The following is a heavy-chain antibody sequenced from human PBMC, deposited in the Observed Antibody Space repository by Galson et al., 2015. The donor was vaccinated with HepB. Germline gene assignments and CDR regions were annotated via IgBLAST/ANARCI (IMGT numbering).Heavy chain of an antibody. CDR1: GDSVSRDTVG. V-gene: IGHV6-1*01. CDR3: TRVAHLGRGMNV. CDR2: TYYVSKWYR. J-gene: IGHJ6*02. D-gene: IGHD3-10*01. Sequence: CAISGDSVSRDTVGWNWIRQSPSRGLEWLGRTYYVSKWYRDYAISVKSRIIINADSSTNQFFLQLNSVTPEDTAVYYCTRVAHLGRGMNVWGQGTTVTV.